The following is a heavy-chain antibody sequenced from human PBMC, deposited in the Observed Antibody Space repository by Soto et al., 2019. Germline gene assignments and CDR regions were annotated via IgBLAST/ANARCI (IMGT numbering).Heavy chain of an antibody. Sequence: ASVKVSCKASGYTFTGYYLHWVRQAPGQGLEWMGWVNPISGDTNYAQKFQDRVIMTRDRSITTVHMELSRLRSDDTAVYYCAREEGFRRKMDRGRWFDPWRQGTLVTVSS. D-gene: IGHD2-2*03. CDR1: GYTFTGYY. V-gene: IGHV1-2*02. J-gene: IGHJ5*02. CDR2: VNPISGDT. CDR3: AREEGFRRKMDRGRWFDP.